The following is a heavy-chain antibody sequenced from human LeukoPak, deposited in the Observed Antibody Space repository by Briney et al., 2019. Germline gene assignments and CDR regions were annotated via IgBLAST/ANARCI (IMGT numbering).Heavy chain of an antibody. V-gene: IGHV3-30-3*01. CDR2: ISYDGSNK. CDR1: GFTFSSYA. CDR3: ARGGDYGGILAHY. D-gene: IGHD4-23*01. J-gene: IGHJ4*02. Sequence: GGSLRLSCAASGFTFSSYAMHWVRQAPGKGLEWVAVISYDGSNKYYADSVKGRFTISRDNSKNTLYLQMNSLRAEDTAVYYCARGGDYGGILAHYWGQGTLVTVSS.